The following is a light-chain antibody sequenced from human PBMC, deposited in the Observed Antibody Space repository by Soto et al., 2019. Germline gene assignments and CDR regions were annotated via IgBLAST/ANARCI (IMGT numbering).Light chain of an antibody. J-gene: IGKJ1*01. CDR2: SAA. CDR1: QAISTW. V-gene: IGKV1D-12*01. Sequence: DIQMTQSPSSVSASVGDRVTITCRASQAISTWLAWYQQNPGKAPKLLIYSAANLQSGVPSRFSGSGSGADCTLTISSLHPEDFANYYCQQANSFPRTFGQGTKVEIK. CDR3: QQANSFPRT.